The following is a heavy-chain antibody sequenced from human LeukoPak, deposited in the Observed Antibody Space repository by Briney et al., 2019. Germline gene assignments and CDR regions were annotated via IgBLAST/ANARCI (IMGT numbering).Heavy chain of an antibody. J-gene: IGHJ4*02. Sequence: PSETLSLTCTVSGGSISSGGYYWSWIRQHPGKGLEWIGYIYFSGSTYYNPSLKSRVTISVDTSKNQFSLKLSSVTAADTAVYYCARGLTVVVPAADLYYFDYWGQGTLVTVSS. CDR1: GGSISSGGYY. CDR2: IYFSGST. V-gene: IGHV4-31*03. D-gene: IGHD2-2*01. CDR3: ARGLTVVVPAADLYYFDY.